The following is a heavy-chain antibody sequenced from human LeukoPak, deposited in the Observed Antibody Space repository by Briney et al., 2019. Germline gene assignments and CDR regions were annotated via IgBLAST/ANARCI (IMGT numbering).Heavy chain of an antibody. CDR1: GYTFTGYY. V-gene: IGHV1-2*02. J-gene: IGHJ1*01. CDR2: INPNSGGT. CDR3: ARDGVGYYDSSGYYYFQH. Sequence: GASVKVSCKASGYTFTGYYMHWVRQAPGQGLEWMGWINPNSGGTNYAQKFQGRVTMTRDTSISIAYMDLSRLRSDDTAVYYCARDGVGYYDSSGYYYFQHWGQGTLVTVSS. D-gene: IGHD3-22*01.